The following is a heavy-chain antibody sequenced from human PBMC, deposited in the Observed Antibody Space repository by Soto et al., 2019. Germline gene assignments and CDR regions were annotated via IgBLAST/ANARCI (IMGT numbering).Heavy chain of an antibody. CDR1: GFTFSSYS. Sequence: PGGSLRLSCAASGFTFSSYSMNWVRQAPGKGLEWVSSISSSSSYIYYADSVKGRFTISRDNAKNSLYLQMNSLRAEDTAVYYCARDRPYYYDSSGPSFDYWGQGTLVTVPS. CDR3: ARDRPYYYDSSGPSFDY. J-gene: IGHJ4*02. D-gene: IGHD3-22*01. V-gene: IGHV3-21*01. CDR2: ISSSSSYI.